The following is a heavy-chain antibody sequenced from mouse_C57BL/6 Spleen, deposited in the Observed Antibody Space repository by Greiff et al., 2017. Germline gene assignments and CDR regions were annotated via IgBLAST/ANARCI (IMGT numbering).Heavy chain of an antibody. V-gene: IGHV5-16*01. Sequence: DVHLVESEGGLVQPGSSMKLSCTASGFTFSDYYMAWVRQVPEKGLEWVANINYDGSSTYYLDSLKSRFIISRDNAKNILYLQMSSLKSEDTATYYCARETAQATFAYWGQGTLVTVSA. D-gene: IGHD3-2*02. CDR2: INYDGSST. CDR3: ARETAQATFAY. J-gene: IGHJ3*01. CDR1: GFTFSDYY.